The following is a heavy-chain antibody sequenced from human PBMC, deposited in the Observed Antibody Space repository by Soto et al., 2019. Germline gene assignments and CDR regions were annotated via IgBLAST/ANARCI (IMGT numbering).Heavy chain of an antibody. J-gene: IGHJ4*02. Sequence: EVQLLESGGGLGQPGGSLRLSCAASGFTFSNYPMTWVRQAPGKGLEWVSLIGGAGSSTYYAESVKGRFTISRDNSKNTVYLQMNSMRAEDSAMYYCAKCGPTFYRGFFDYWGQGTLVTVSS. CDR3: AKCGPTFYRGFFDY. V-gene: IGHV3-23*01. CDR2: IGGAGSST. CDR1: GFTFSNYP. D-gene: IGHD2-21*01.